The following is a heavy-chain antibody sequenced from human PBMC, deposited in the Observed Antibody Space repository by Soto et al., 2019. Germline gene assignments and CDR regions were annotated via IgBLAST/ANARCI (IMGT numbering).Heavy chain of an antibody. J-gene: IGHJ6*03. CDR2: MNPNSGNT. V-gene: IGHV1-8*01. CDR3: ARGLRGYCSSTSCYAVDYYYYMDV. D-gene: IGHD2-2*01. CDR1: GYTFTSYD. Sequence: QVQLVQSGAEVKKPGASVKVSCKASGYTFTSYDITWVRQATGQGLEWMGWMNPNSGNTGYAQKFQGRVTMTRNTSISTAYIELSSLRSEDTAVYYCARGLRGYCSSTSCYAVDYYYYMDVWGKGTTVNVS.